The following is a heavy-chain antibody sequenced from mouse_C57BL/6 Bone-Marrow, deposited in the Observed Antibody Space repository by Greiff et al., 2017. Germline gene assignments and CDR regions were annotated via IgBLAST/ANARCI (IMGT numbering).Heavy chain of an antibody. J-gene: IGHJ3*01. Sequence: QAQLQQPGAELVKPGASVKLSCKASGYTFTSYWMHWVKQRPGQGLEWIGMIHPNSGSTNYNEKFKSKATLTVDKSSSTAYMQLSSLTSEDSAVYYCARALLCFSWFAYWGQGTLVTVSA. CDR2: IHPNSGST. D-gene: IGHD2-1*01. CDR3: ARALLCFSWFAY. V-gene: IGHV1-64*01. CDR1: GYTFTSYW.